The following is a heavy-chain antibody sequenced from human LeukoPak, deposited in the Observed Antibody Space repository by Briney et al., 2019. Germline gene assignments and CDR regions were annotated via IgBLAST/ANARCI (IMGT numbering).Heavy chain of an antibody. CDR1: GYTCTGYY. J-gene: IGHJ4*02. CDR2: INPNSGGT. D-gene: IGHD3-3*01. Sequence: ASVKVSCKASGYTCTGYYMHWVRQAPGQGLEWMGWINPNSGGTNYAQKFQGRVTMTRDTSISTAYMELSRLRSDDTAVYCCARVTSHYDFWSGFDYWGQGTLVTVSS. V-gene: IGHV1-2*02. CDR3: ARVTSHYDFWSGFDY.